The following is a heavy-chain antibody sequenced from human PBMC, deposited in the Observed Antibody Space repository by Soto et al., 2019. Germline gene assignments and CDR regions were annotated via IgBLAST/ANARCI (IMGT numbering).Heavy chain of an antibody. CDR3: ARDRAFFRAGPEWYFDL. V-gene: IGHV3-7*01. Sequence: EVQLVESGGGLVQPRGSLRLSCAASGFTFSSYWMSWVRQAPGKGLEWVANIKQDGSEKYYVDSVKGRFTISRDNAKNSLYLQMNSLRAEDTAVYYCARDRAFFRAGPEWYFDLWGRGTLVTVSS. CDR2: IKQDGSEK. J-gene: IGHJ2*01. D-gene: IGHD3-3*02. CDR1: GFTFSSYW.